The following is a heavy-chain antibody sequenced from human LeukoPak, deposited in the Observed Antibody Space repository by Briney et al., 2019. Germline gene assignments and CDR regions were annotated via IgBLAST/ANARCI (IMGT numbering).Heavy chain of an antibody. CDR1: GFTFSSYT. CDR2: VSASSDI. V-gene: IGHV3-21*01. CDR3: ARLRPYSSTWYAYYGMDV. Sequence: PGGSLRLSCAASGFTFSSYTMNWVRQAPGKGLQWVSTVSASSDIHYSDSVKGRFTISRDNARNSLYLQMNSLRAEETAVYYCARLRPYSSTWYAYYGMDVWGQGTTVTVSS. J-gene: IGHJ6*02. D-gene: IGHD6-13*01.